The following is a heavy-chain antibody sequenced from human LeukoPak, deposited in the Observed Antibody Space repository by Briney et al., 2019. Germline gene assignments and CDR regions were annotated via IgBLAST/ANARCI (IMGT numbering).Heavy chain of an antibody. Sequence: SETLSLTCTVAGGSISRSNYYWGWIRQPPGKGLEWIGSIYDSGSTYYNPSLKSRVTISVDTSKNQFSLKLSSVTAADTAVYYCARCGYGDYYYYYMDVWGKGTTVTVSS. CDR2: IYDSGST. J-gene: IGHJ6*03. CDR3: ARCGYGDYYYYYMDV. D-gene: IGHD3-10*01. CDR1: GGSISRSNYY. V-gene: IGHV4-39*07.